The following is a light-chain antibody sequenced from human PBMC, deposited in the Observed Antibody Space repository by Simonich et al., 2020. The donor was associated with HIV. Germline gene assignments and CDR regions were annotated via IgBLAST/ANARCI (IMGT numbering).Light chain of an antibody. CDR1: QSVFYISNNKNY. V-gene: IGKV4-1*01. CDR2: WAS. Sequence: DIVMTQSPDSLAVSLGERATIYCKSSQSVFYISNNKNYLAWYQQKPGQPPKLLIYWASTRESGVPDRFSGSGSGTDFTLTISSLQAEDVAVYYCQQYYNSPLTFGQGTNVEVK. J-gene: IGKJ1*01. CDR3: QQYYNSPLT.